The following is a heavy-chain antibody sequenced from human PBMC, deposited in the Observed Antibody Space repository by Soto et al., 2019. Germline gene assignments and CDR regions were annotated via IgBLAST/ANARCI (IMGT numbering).Heavy chain of an antibody. Sequence: ASVKVSCKASGYTFTSYDINWVRQATGQGLEWMGWMNPNSGNTGYAQKFQGRVTMTRNTSISTAYMELSSLRSEDTAVYYCARGIYGITGTTGFDPWGQGTLVTVSS. CDR1: GYTFTSYD. CDR3: ARGIYGITGTTGFDP. J-gene: IGHJ5*02. D-gene: IGHD1-7*01. CDR2: MNPNSGNT. V-gene: IGHV1-8*01.